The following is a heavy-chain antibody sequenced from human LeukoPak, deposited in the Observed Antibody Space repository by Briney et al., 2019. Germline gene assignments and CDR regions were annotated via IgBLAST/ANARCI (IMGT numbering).Heavy chain of an antibody. CDR1: GLTFSRYN. J-gene: IGHJ4*02. CDR3: ASGTVGNYALDY. V-gene: IGHV3-21*01. D-gene: IGHD1-7*01. Sequence: GGSLSLSCAASGLTFSRYNMNWVRQAPGKGLEWVSSIGTSSNNIYYTDSVKGRFTISRDNAKNSLYLQVDSLRVEDTAVYFCASGTVGNYALDYWGQGTLVTVSS. CDR2: IGTSSNNI.